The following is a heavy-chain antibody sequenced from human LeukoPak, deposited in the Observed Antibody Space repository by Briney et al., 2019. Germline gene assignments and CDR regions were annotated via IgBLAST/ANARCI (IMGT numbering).Heavy chain of an antibody. CDR3: AKDQNIVGATTSDY. CDR1: GFTFSSYA. J-gene: IGHJ4*02. V-gene: IGHV3-30*04. Sequence: PGGSLRLSCAASGFTFSSYAMHWVRQAPGKGLEWVAVISYDGSNKYYADSVKGRFTISRDNSKNTLYLQMNSLRAEDTAVYYCAKDQNIVGATTSDYWGQGTLVTVSS. D-gene: IGHD1-26*01. CDR2: ISYDGSNK.